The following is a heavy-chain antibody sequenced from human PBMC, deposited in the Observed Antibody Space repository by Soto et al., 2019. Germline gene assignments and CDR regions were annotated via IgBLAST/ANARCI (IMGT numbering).Heavy chain of an antibody. CDR3: AKYSGSYYSAEYFQH. J-gene: IGHJ1*01. CDR1: GFTFSSYA. CDR2: ISGSGGST. V-gene: IGHV3-23*01. D-gene: IGHD1-26*01. Sequence: EVQLLESGGGLVQPGGSLRLACAASGFTFSSYAMSWVRQAPGKGLEWVSAISGSGGSTYYADSVKGRFTISRDNSKNTLYLQMNSLRAEDTAVYYCAKYSGSYYSAEYFQHWGQGTLVTVSS.